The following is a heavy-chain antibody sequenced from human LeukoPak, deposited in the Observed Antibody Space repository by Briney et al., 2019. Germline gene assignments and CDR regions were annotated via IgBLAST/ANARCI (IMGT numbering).Heavy chain of an antibody. CDR1: GFTFSSYA. J-gene: IGHJ4*02. V-gene: IGHV3-23*01. CDR2: ISGSGGST. Sequence: GGSLRLSCAASGFTFSSYAMSWVRQAPGKGLEWVSAISGSGGSTYYADSVKSRFTISRDNSKNTLYLQMNSLRAEDTAVYYCAKGLRGVVVVAATRGLIYWGQGTLVTVSS. D-gene: IGHD2-15*01. CDR3: AKGLRGVVVVAATRGLIY.